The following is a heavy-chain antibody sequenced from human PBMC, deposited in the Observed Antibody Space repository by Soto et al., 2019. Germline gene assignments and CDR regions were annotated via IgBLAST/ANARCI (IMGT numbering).Heavy chain of an antibody. CDR3: AQKGFSRRWYQDYYYYSGMDV. J-gene: IGHJ6*02. D-gene: IGHD6-13*01. CDR2: ISGGGGST. Sequence: GGSLRLACVASGFTVSSYAMSWVRQAPGKALDRVSAISGGGGSTYYADSVKGRFNISRDNSKNTLYLQMNSLRAGDTAVYYCAQKGFSRRWYQDYYYYSGMDVWGQGTTVTVSS. V-gene: IGHV3-23*01. CDR1: GFTVSSYA.